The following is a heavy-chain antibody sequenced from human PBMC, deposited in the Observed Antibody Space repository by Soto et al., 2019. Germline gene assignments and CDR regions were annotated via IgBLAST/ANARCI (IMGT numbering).Heavy chain of an antibody. CDR1: GGTFSSYA. V-gene: IGHV1-69*13. CDR2: IIPIFGTA. D-gene: IGHD1-1*01. Sequence: ASVKVSCKASGGTFSSYAISWVRQAPGQGLEWMGGIIPIFGTANYAQKFQGRVTITADESTSTAYMELSSLRSEDTAVYYCARGPEEMATTHLGYWGQGTLVTVSS. CDR3: ARGPEEMATTHLGY. J-gene: IGHJ4*02.